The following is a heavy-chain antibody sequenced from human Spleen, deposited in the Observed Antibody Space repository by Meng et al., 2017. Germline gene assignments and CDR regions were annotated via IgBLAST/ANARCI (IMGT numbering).Heavy chain of an antibody. CDR3: AGDLWGSSCHGDAFDI. V-gene: IGHV3-74*01. Sequence: GGSLRLSCAASGFTFGSYWMHWVRQVPGKGLVWVSRINSDGSTTTYADSVKGRFTISRDNAKHTVYLQMNSLRAEDTAVYYCAGDLWGSSCHGDAFDIWGQGTMVTVSS. CDR1: GFTFGSYW. D-gene: IGHD6-13*01. CDR2: INSDGSTT. J-gene: IGHJ3*02.